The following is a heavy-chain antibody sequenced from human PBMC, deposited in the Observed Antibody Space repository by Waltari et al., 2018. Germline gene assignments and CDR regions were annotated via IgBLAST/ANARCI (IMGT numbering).Heavy chain of an antibody. CDR3: TTSKAVAGALHQFDY. CDR2: IKSKTDGGTT. CDR1: GFTFSNAW. V-gene: IGHV3-15*01. J-gene: IGHJ4*02. D-gene: IGHD6-19*01. Sequence: EVQLVESGGGLVKPGGSLRLSCAASGFTFSNAWMSWVRQAPGGGLEWVGRIKSKTDGGTTDYAAPVKGRFTISRDDSKNTLYLQMNSLKTEDTAVYYCTTSKAVAGALHQFDYWGQGTLVTVSS.